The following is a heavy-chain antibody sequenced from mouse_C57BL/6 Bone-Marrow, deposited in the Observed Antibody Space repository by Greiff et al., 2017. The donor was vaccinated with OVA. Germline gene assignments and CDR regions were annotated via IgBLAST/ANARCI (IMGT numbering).Heavy chain of an antibody. CDR1: GFTFSSYG. CDR3: ARQETAQATYSFAY. V-gene: IGHV5-6*01. Sequence: EVQRVESGGDLVKPGGSLKLSCAASGFTFSSYGMSWVRQTPDQRLEWVATISSGGSYTYYPDSVKGRFTISRDNAKNTLYLQMSSLKSEDTAMYYCARQETAQATYSFAYWGQGTLVTVSA. J-gene: IGHJ3*01. CDR2: ISSGGSYT. D-gene: IGHD3-2*02.